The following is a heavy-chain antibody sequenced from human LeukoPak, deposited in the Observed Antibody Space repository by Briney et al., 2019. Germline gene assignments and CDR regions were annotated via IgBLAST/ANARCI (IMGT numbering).Heavy chain of an antibody. D-gene: IGHD1-26*01. Sequence: PGGSLRLSCAASGFAFSEYYMSWIRQAPGKGLEWVSYISDGSSYTKYADSVKGRFTISRDNAKNSLYLQMNSLRAEDTAMYYCAREASGSPGSAFGIWGQGTMVTVSS. CDR3: AREASGSPGSAFGI. V-gene: IGHV3-11*06. CDR1: GFAFSEYY. J-gene: IGHJ3*02. CDR2: ISDGSSYT.